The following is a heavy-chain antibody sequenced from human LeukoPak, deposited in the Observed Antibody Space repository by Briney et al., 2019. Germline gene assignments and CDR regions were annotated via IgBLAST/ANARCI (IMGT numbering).Heavy chain of an antibody. J-gene: IGHJ5*02. Sequence: SETLSLTCAVYGGSFSGYYWSWIRQPPGKGLEWIGEINHSGSTNCNPSLKSRVTISVDTSKNQFSLKLSSVTAADTAVYYCARAEDDYAVWFDPWGQGTLVTVSS. CDR3: ARAEDDYAVWFDP. D-gene: IGHD4-17*01. CDR2: INHSGST. CDR1: GGSFSGYY. V-gene: IGHV4-34*01.